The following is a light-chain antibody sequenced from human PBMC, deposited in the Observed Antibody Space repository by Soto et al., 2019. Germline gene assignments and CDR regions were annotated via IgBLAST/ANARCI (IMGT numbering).Light chain of an antibody. CDR2: EVS. Sequence: QSVLTQPPSASGSPGQSVAISCTGTSSDVGGYNFVSWYQQHPGKAPKVLIYEVSKRASGVPDRFSGSKSGNTASLTISGLQVEDEAEYFCGSFTTSRIWVFGGGTKLTVL. CDR1: SSDVGGYNF. CDR3: GSFTTSRIWV. V-gene: IGLV2-8*01. J-gene: IGLJ3*02.